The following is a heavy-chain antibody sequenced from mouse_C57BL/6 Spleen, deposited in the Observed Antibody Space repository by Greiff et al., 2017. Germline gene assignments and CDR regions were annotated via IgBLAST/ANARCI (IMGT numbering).Heavy chain of an antibody. D-gene: IGHD1-1*01. V-gene: IGHV1-64*01. CDR2: IHPNSGST. CDR3: ARRGGLRDAMDY. Sequence: VQLQQPGAELVKPGASVKLSCKASGYTFTSYWMHWVKQRPGQGLEWIGMIHPNSGSTNYNEKFKSKATLTVDKSSSTAYMQLSSLTSEDSAVYYCARRGGLRDAMDYWGQGTSVTVSS. J-gene: IGHJ4*01. CDR1: GYTFTSYW.